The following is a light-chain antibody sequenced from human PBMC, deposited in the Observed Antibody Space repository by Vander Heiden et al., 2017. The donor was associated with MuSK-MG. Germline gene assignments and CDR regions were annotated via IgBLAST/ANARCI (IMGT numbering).Light chain of an antibody. CDR2: TTS. CDR1: SGSVSINYY. Sequence: QTVVTQEPSFSVSPGGTVTLTCGLSSGSVSINYYPSWYQQAPGQPPRRLMYTTSTRAFGVPDRFYGSILGNKAALTITGAQADDEGDYHCVLYMGNRWLFGGGTKLTVL. CDR3: VLYMGNRWL. V-gene: IGLV8-61*01. J-gene: IGLJ3*02.